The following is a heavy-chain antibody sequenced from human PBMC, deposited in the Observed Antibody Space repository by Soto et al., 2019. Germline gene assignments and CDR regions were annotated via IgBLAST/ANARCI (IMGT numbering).Heavy chain of an antibody. Sequence: GASVKVSCKASGYTFTSYAMHWVRQAPGQRLEWMGWINAGNGNTKYSQKFQGRVTITRDTSASTAYMELSSLRSEDTAVYYCARASWPRWEQPPAYWGQGTLVTVSS. CDR1: GYTFTSYA. CDR3: ARASWPRWEQPPAY. V-gene: IGHV1-3*01. CDR2: INAGNGNT. J-gene: IGHJ4*02. D-gene: IGHD1-26*01.